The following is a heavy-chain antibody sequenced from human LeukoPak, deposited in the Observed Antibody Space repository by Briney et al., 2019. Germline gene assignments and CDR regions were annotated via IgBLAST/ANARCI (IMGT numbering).Heavy chain of an antibody. Sequence: GGSVRLSCAASGFTVSSNYMSWVRQAPGKGLEWVSVIYSGGSTYYADSVKGRFTISRDNSKNTLYLQMNSLRAEDTAVYYCARGQSHYDFWSGGGSNWFDPWGQGTLVTVSS. J-gene: IGHJ5*02. CDR2: IYSGGST. D-gene: IGHD3-3*01. V-gene: IGHV3-53*01. CDR3: ARGQSHYDFWSGGGSNWFDP. CDR1: GFTVSSNY.